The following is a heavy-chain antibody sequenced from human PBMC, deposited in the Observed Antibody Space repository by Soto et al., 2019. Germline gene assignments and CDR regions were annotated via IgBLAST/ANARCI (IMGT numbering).Heavy chain of an antibody. CDR1: GFTFSSYA. D-gene: IGHD6-19*01. CDR3: ASLAVAGVFDY. Sequence: VQLVESGGGVVQPGRSLRLSCAASGFTFSSYAMHWVRQAPGKGLEWVAVISYDGSNKYYADSVKGRFTISRDNSKNTLYLQMNSLRAEDTAVYYCASLAVAGVFDYWGQGTLVTVSS. J-gene: IGHJ4*02. V-gene: IGHV3-30-3*01. CDR2: ISYDGSNK.